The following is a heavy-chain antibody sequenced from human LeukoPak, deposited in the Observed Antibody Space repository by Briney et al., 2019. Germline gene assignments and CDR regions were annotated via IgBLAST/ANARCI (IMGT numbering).Heavy chain of an antibody. V-gene: IGHV3-7*01. Sequence: GGSLRLSCAASGFTFSSYWMSWVRQAPGKGLEWVANIKQDGSEKYYVDSVKGRFTISRDNAKNSLYLQMNSLRAEDTAVYYCARGWFTARYYYDSSGYYGRRQGGFDYWGQGTLVTVSS. J-gene: IGHJ4*02. CDR2: IKQDGSEK. D-gene: IGHD3-22*01. CDR1: GFTFSSYW. CDR3: ARGWFTARYYYDSSGYYGRRQGGFDY.